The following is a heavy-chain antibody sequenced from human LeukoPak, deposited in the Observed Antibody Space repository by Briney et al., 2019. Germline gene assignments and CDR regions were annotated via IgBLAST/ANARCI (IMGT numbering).Heavy chain of an antibody. CDR3: ARGGSSGWYRDYYDY. CDR2: INHSGST. D-gene: IGHD6-19*01. CDR1: GGSFRGYY. Sequence: SETLSLTCAVYGGSFRGYYWSWIRQPPRKGLEWIGEINHSGSTNYNPSLKSRVTISVDTSKNQFSLKLSSVTAADTAVYYCARGGSSGWYRDYYDYWGQGTLVTVSS. J-gene: IGHJ4*02. V-gene: IGHV4-34*01.